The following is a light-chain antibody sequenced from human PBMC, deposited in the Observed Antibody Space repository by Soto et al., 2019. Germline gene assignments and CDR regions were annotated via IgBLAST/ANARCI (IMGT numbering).Light chain of an antibody. V-gene: IGKV3-20*01. J-gene: IGKJ2*01. CDR3: QQYGSSYT. CDR2: AAS. CDR1: QSVSNNY. Sequence: EIVLTQSPGTLSLSPGERATLSCRASQSVSNNYLAWYQRRPGQAPRLLIYAASGRATGIPDRFSASGSGTDFTLTLSRLEPEDSAVYYCQQYGSSYTFGQGTKLEIK.